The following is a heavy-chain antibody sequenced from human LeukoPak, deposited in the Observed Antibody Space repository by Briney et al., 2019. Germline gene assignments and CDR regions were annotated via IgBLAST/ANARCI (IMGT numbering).Heavy chain of an antibody. Sequence: PSETLSLTCSVSGDSVSSSPYYWGWIRQPPGKGLEWIGNTFSTSTLYNASLRSRVTIVVDTSKNQFSLKVSSMTAADTAVYYCARYIAVTAFDIWGPETMVTVSS. CDR1: GDSVSSSPYY. V-gene: IGHV4-61*05. D-gene: IGHD6-19*01. CDR2: TFSTST. CDR3: ARYIAVTAFDI. J-gene: IGHJ3*02.